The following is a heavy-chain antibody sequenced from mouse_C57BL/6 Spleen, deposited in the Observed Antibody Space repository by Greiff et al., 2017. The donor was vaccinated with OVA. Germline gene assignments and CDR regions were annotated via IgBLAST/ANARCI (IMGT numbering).Heavy chain of an antibody. CDR3: AREDYGSSSDY. D-gene: IGHD1-1*01. CDR1: GYTFTSYG. V-gene: IGHV1-81*01. Sequence: QVQLKESGAELARPGASVKLSCKASGYTFTSYGISWVKQRTGQGLEWIGEIYPRSGNTYYNEKFKGKATLTADKSSSTAYMELRSLTSEDSAVYFCAREDYGSSSDYWGQGTTLTVSS. CDR2: IYPRSGNT. J-gene: IGHJ2*01.